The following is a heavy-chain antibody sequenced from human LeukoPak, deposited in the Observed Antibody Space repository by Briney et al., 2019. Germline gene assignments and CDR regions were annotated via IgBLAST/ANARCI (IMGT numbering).Heavy chain of an antibody. Sequence: GGSPRLSCAVSGFTFSDYWMHWVRQAPGKGLEWVANIKQDESEKYYVDSVKGRFTISRDNTKNSLYLQMNSLRAEDTAVYYCARRYFDSWGQGTLVTVSS. CDR3: ARRYFDS. CDR1: GFTFSDYW. V-gene: IGHV3-7*03. CDR2: IKQDESEK. J-gene: IGHJ4*02.